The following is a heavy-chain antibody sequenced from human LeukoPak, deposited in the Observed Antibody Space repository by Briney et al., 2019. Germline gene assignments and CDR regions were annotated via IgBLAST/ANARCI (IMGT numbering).Heavy chain of an antibody. D-gene: IGHD2-15*01. J-gene: IGHJ4*02. CDR3: SKELVVVAATGNCFVY. Sequence: GGSLRLSCAASGFPFSSFAMTWVRQAPGKGLEWVSSISSSGDSTYYADSVQGRFTISRDNSKDTVYLQMNSLRAEDSAVYYCSKELVVVAATGNCFVYWGQGTLVTVSS. CDR1: GFPFSSFA. CDR2: ISSSGDST. V-gene: IGHV3-23*01.